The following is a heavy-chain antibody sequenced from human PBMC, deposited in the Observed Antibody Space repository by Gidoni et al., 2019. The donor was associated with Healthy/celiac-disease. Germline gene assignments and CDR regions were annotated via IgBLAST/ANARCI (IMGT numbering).Heavy chain of an antibody. V-gene: IGHV3-33*01. CDR1: GFTFSSYG. J-gene: IGHJ4*02. D-gene: IGHD5-12*01. Sequence: QVQLVESGGGVVQPGRSLRLSCAASGFTFSSYGMHWVRQAPGQGLEWVAVIWYDGSNKYYADSVKGRFTISRDNSKNTLYLQMNSLRAEDTAVYYCARGAGEYIRGFDFWGQGTLVTVSS. CDR2: IWYDGSNK. CDR3: ARGAGEYIRGFDF.